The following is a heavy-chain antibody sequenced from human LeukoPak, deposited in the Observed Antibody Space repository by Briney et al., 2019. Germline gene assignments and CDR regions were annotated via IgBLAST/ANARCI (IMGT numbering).Heavy chain of an antibody. D-gene: IGHD3-16*02. CDR1: GFTFGSPW. J-gene: IGHJ4*02. V-gene: IGHV3-74*01. CDR2: INSDGSAT. Sequence: GGSLRLSCAASGFTFGSPWMHWVRQAPGKGLVWVSRINSDGSATAYADSVKGRFTISRDNAENTLYLRMNSLRAEDTAVYYCARGTAGYHSSYFDYWGQGTLVTVSS. CDR3: ARGTAGYHSSYFDY.